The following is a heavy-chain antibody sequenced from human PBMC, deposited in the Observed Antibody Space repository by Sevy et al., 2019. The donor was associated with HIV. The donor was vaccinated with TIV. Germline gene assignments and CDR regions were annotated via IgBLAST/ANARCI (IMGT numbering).Heavy chain of an antibody. D-gene: IGHD2-21*01. V-gene: IGHV3-23*01. CDR3: AKSLQKLPFHPHYFDY. CDR2: ISAAGGST. Sequence: GGSLRLSCAASGFTLGSYTMNWVRQAPGEGLEWVASISAAGGSTYYADSEKGRFTISRDVSKGLLYLQMNSLTAEDTAIYYCAKSLQKLPFHPHYFDYWGQGTLVTVSS. CDR1: GFTLGSYT. J-gene: IGHJ4*02.